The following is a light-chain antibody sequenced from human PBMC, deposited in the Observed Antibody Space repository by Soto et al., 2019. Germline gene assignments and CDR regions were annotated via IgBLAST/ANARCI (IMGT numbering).Light chain of an antibody. CDR1: SGSVSTSHY. CDR2: STH. J-gene: IGLJ1*01. CDR3: QSYDASLSGYV. V-gene: IGLV8-61*01. Sequence: QTVVTQEPSFSVSPGGTVTLTCGLHSGSVSTSHYPSWYQQTPGQAPRTLIYSTHSRSSGVPDRFSGSILGKKAALTITGAQAEDECDYYCQSYDASLSGYVFGTGTKVTVL.